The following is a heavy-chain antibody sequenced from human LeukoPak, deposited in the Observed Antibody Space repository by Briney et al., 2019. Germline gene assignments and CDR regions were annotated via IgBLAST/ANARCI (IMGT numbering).Heavy chain of an antibody. CDR2: ISTSSSYI. V-gene: IGHV3-21*01. CDR1: GFTFSSYS. D-gene: IGHD2-2*01. CDR3: ARPYCSSTTCGFDP. Sequence: GGSLRLSCAASGFTFSSYSMNWVRQAPGKGLEWVSSISTSSSYIYYADSLKGRFTISRDNAKNSLYLQMNSLRAEDTAVYYCARPYCSSTTCGFDPWGQGTLVTVSS. J-gene: IGHJ5*02.